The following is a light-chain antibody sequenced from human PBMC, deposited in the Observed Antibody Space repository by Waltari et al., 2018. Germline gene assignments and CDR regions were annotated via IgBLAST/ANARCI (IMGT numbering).Light chain of an antibody. V-gene: IGKV2-28*01. CDR3: MQALQTPRT. CDR2: LGS. Sequence: DIVRTPALVCLLVPPGEPDANACRSGQSLLHSNGYNYLDWYVQKPGQSPQVVISLGSYRASGVPDRFTGGGSGTDFTLKISRVEADDVGVYYCMQALQTPRTFGQGTRVEIK. CDR1: QSLLHSNGYNY. J-gene: IGKJ1*01.